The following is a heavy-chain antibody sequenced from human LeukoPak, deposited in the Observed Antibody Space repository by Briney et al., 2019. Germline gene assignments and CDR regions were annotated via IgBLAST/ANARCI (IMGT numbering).Heavy chain of an antibody. CDR1: GYTFTGYY. Sequence: GASVKVSCKASGYTFTGYYMHWVRQAPGQGLEWMGRINPNSGGTNYAQKFQGRVTMTRDTSISTAYMELSRLRSDDTAVYYCATMLYSSSWYTMDVWGQGTTVTVSS. D-gene: IGHD6-13*01. CDR2: INPNSGGT. CDR3: ATMLYSSSWYTMDV. J-gene: IGHJ6*02. V-gene: IGHV1-2*06.